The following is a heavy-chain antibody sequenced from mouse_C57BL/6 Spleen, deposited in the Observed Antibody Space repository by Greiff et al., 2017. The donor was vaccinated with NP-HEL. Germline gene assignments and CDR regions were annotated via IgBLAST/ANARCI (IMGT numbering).Heavy chain of an antibody. CDR1: GFNIKNTY. D-gene: IGHD1-1*01. J-gene: IGHJ4*01. V-gene: IGHV14-3*01. CDR2: IDPANGNT. Sequence: VQLQQSVAELVRPGASVKLSCTASGFNIKNTYMHWVKQRPEQGLEWIGRIDPANGNTKYAPKFQGKATITADTSSNTAYLQLSSLTSEDTAIYYCAEPLYYYGSSYDAMDYWGQGTSVTVSS. CDR3: AEPLYYYGSSYDAMDY.